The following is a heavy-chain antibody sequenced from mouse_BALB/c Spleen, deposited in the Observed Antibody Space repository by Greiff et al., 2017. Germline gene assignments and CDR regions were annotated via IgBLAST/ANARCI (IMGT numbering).Heavy chain of an antibody. CDR3: VRGYMDY. Sequence: EVQLVESGGGLVQPGGSRKLSCAASGFTFSSFGMHWVRQAPEKGLEWVAYISSGSSTIYYEDTVKGRFTISRDNPKNTLFLQMTSLRSEDTAMYYCVRGYMDYWGQGTSVTVSS. V-gene: IGHV5-17*02. CDR1: GFTFSSFG. J-gene: IGHJ4*01. CDR2: ISSGSSTI.